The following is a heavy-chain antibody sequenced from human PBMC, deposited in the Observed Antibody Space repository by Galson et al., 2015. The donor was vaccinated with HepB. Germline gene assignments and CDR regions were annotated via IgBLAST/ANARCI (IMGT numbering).Heavy chain of an antibody. Sequence: SLRLSCAASGFTFSDKSLSWVRQAPGKGLEWVAKMKEDGSVKYYVDSVRGRFTISTDNAENSLHLQMNSLRVEDSAVYYCVRKSYIWGQGALVTVSS. CDR2: MKEDGSVK. D-gene: IGHD3-10*01. V-gene: IGHV3-7*01. CDR3: VRKSYI. CDR1: GFTFSDKS. J-gene: IGHJ4*02.